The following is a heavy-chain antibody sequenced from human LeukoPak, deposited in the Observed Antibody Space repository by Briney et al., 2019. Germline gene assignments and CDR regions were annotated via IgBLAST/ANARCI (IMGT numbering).Heavy chain of an antibody. J-gene: IGHJ6*03. V-gene: IGHV3-23*01. CDR1: GFTFSSYA. CDR2: ISGSGGST. D-gene: IGHD2-21*02. Sequence: GGSLRLSCAASGFTFSSYAMSWVRQAPGKGLEWVSAISGSGGSTYYADSVKGRFTISRGNSKNTLYLQMNSLRAEDTAVYYCAKAGVTATSSYYYMDVWGKGTTVTVSS. CDR3: AKAGVTATSSYYYMDV.